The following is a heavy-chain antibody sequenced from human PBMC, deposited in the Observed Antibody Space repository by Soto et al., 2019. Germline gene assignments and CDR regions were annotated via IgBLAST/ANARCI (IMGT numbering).Heavy chain of an antibody. Sequence: GGSLRLSCAASGFTFSSYGMHWVRQAPGKGLEWVAVIWYDGSNKYYADSVKGRFTISRDNSKNTLYLQMNSLRAEDTAVYYCARGGGIAAAGKVDYWGQGTLVTVSS. CDR3: ARGGGIAAAGKVDY. CDR1: GFTFSSYG. D-gene: IGHD6-13*01. V-gene: IGHV3-33*01. CDR2: IWYDGSNK. J-gene: IGHJ4*02.